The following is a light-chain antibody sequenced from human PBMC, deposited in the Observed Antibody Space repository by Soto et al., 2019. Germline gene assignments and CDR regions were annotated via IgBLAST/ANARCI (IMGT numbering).Light chain of an antibody. J-gene: IGKJ4*01. CDR1: QSVAGY. CDR2: GAF. Sequence: EIVMTQSPATLSVSPGEGATLSCWASQSVAGYLAWYPQKTGQAPRLRIYGAFTRATGIPATFSGSGSGTEVTLTISSLQSEEFAVYYCQQYNKWHLTFGGGTKVEIK. V-gene: IGKV3-15*01. CDR3: QQYNKWHLT.